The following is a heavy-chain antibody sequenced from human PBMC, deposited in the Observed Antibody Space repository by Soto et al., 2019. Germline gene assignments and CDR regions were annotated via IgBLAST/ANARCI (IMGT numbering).Heavy chain of an antibody. Sequence: GGSLRLSCAAAGFSTSSFGLNWLRQAPGKGLEWLSYITSAGTGNYYADSVRGRFTISKDSAKNSLYLQMNSLRDEDTAVYYCARDTFAGPDFWGQGTLVTVSS. CDR3: ARDTFAGPDF. D-gene: IGHD3-3*01. CDR2: ITSAGTGN. CDR1: GFSTSSFG. J-gene: IGHJ4*02. V-gene: IGHV3-48*02.